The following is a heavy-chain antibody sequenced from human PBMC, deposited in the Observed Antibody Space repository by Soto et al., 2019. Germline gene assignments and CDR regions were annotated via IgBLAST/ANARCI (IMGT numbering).Heavy chain of an antibody. CDR2: ISYDGSNK. J-gene: IGHJ6*02. CDR1: GFTFSSYA. CDR3: AREGYSYGSRYYYYYGMDV. D-gene: IGHD5-18*01. Sequence: GGSLRLSCAASGFTFSSYAMHWVRQAPGKGLEWVAVISYDGSNKYYADSVKGRFTISRDNSKNTLYLQMNSLRAEDTAVYYCAREGYSYGSRYYYYYGMDVWGQGTTVTVSS. V-gene: IGHV3-30-3*01.